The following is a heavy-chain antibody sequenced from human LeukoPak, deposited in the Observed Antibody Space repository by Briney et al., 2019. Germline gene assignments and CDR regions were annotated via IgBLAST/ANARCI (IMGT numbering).Heavy chain of an antibody. D-gene: IGHD3-22*01. Sequence: ASVKVSCKPFGYTFTSYYIHWVRQAPGQGLEWMGIINPSGGSTSYAQKFQGRVTMTRDMSTSTVYMELSSLGSEDTAVYYCARGQYYYDSSGRVDAFDIWGQGTMVTVSS. CDR1: GYTFTSYY. CDR2: INPSGGST. V-gene: IGHV1-46*01. CDR3: ARGQYYYDSSGRVDAFDI. J-gene: IGHJ3*02.